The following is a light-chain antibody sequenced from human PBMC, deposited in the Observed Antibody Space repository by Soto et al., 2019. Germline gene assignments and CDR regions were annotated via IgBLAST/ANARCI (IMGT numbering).Light chain of an antibody. V-gene: IGLV2-14*01. CDR2: EVS. Sequence: QSALTQPASVSGSPGQSITISCTGTSSDVGAYNFVSWYQQYPGKAPKLMIYEVSNRPLGVSNRFSGSKAGNTASLSISGLQAEDEADYYCSSYTTRSNWVFGGGPKLTVL. J-gene: IGLJ3*02. CDR1: SSDVGAYNF. CDR3: SSYTTRSNWV.